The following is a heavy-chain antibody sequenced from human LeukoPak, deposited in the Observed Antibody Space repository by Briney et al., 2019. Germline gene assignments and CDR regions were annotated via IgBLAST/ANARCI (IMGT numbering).Heavy chain of an antibody. D-gene: IGHD1-26*01. CDR3: ARAGGTYYGIAFDI. CDR2: IKQDGSEK. V-gene: IGHV3-7*01. CDR1: GYSISSGYY. Sequence: PSETLSLTCTVSGYSISSGYYWGWIRQPPGKGLEWVANIKQDGSEKYYVASVKGRFTISRDNAKNSLYLQMNSLRAEDTAVYYCARAGGTYYGIAFDIWGQGTMVTVSS. J-gene: IGHJ3*02.